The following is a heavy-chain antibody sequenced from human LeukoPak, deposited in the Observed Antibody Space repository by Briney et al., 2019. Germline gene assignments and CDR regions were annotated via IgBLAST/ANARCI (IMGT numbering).Heavy chain of an antibody. V-gene: IGHV3-21*01. CDR3: ARGDYYGMDV. J-gene: IGHJ6*02. CDR1: GFTFSDYS. CDR2: ISSGRRYI. Sequence: GGSLRLSCAASGFTFSDYSMNWVRQAPGRGLEWVSSISSGRRYIYYADSVKGRFTISRDNAKNSLYLQMNSLRAEDTAVYYCARGDYYGMDVWGQGTTVTVSS.